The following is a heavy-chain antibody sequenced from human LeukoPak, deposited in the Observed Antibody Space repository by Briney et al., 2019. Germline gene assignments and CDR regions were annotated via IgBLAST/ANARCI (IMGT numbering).Heavy chain of an antibody. CDR1: GYTFISYG. J-gene: IGHJ5*02. CDR2: ISAYNGNT. V-gene: IGHV1-18*04. Sequence: ASVKVSCKASGYTFISYGISWVRQAPGQGLEWLGWISAYNGNTNYAQKLQGRLTMTTDTSTSTAYMELRSLRSDDTVVYYCARDYRHIVVVTAFNRFDPWGQGTLVTVSS. CDR3: ARDYRHIVVVTAFNRFDP. D-gene: IGHD2-21*02.